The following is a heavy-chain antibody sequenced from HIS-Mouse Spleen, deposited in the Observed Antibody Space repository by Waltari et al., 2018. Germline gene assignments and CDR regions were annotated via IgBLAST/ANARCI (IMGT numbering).Heavy chain of an antibody. J-gene: IGHJ4*02. V-gene: IGHV1-24*01. D-gene: IGHD5-18*01. CDR3: ATGGGDTAMYYFDY. Sequence: QVQLVQSGAEVKKPGASVKVSCKVSGYTLTELSMHWVRQAPGKGLEWMGGFDPEDGETNNAPKFQGRVTMTEDTSTDPASMELSSLRSEDTAVYYCATGGGDTAMYYFDYWGQGTLVTVSS. CDR2: FDPEDGET. CDR1: GYTLTELS.